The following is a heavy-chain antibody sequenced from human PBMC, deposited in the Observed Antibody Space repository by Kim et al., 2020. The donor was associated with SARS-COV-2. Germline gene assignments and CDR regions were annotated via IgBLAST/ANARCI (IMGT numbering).Heavy chain of an antibody. V-gene: IGHV4-31*03. CDR2: IYYSGST. J-gene: IGHJ5*02. CDR1: GGSISSGGYY. D-gene: IGHD2-15*01. Sequence: SETLSLTCTVSGGSISSGGYYWSWIRQHPGKGLEWIGYIYYSGSTYYNPSLKSRVTISVDTSKNQFSLKLSSVTAADTAVYYCARVSDVCSGGSCYSALWWFDPWGQGTLVTVSS. CDR3: ARVSDVCSGGSCYSALWWFDP.